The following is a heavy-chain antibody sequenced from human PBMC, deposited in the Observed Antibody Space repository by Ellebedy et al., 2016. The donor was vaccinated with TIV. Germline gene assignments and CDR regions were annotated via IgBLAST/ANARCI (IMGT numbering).Heavy chain of an antibody. CDR1: YDSISSYY. J-gene: IGHJ3*02. CDR2: IYYSGST. D-gene: IGHD3-22*01. Sequence: MPSETLSLTCTVSYDSISSYYWSWIRQYPGKCLEWIGYIYYSGSTYYNPSLKSRVTISVDTSKNQFSLKLSSVTAADTAVYYCASSMIVVGKRAFDIWGQGTMVTVSS. CDR3: ASSMIVVGKRAFDI. V-gene: IGHV4-59*06.